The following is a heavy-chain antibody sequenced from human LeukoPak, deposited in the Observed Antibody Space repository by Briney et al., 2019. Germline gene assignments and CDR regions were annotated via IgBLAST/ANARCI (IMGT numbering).Heavy chain of an antibody. Sequence: ASVKVSCKASGYTFTSYYMHWVRQAPGQGLEWMGIINPSGGSTSYAQKFQGRVTMTRDMSTSTVYMELSSLRSEDTAVYYCARDSPSIAARGGGSFDYWGQGTLVTVSS. CDR2: INPSGGST. D-gene: IGHD6-6*01. J-gene: IGHJ4*02. CDR1: GYTFTSYY. V-gene: IGHV1-46*01. CDR3: ARDSPSIAARGGGSFDY.